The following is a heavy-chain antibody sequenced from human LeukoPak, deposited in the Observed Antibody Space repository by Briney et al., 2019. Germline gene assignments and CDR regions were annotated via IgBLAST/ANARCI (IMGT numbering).Heavy chain of an antibody. V-gene: IGHV3-23*01. Sequence: PGGSLRLSCEGSGFTFSSYTIIWVRQAPGKGLEWVSAISGSGGSTYYADSVKGRLTISRDNSKNTLYLQMNSLRAEDTAVYYCAKEVDGASGTKIGYLQHWGQGTLVIVSS. CDR3: AKEVDGASGTKIGYLQH. CDR1: GFTFSSYT. CDR2: ISGSGGST. D-gene: IGHD1-26*01. J-gene: IGHJ1*01.